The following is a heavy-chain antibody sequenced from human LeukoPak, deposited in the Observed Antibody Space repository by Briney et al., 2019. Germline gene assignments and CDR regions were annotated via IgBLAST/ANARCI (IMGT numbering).Heavy chain of an antibody. J-gene: IGHJ4*02. V-gene: IGHV4-59*01. D-gene: IGHD5-18*01. CDR3: ARYNYGPLDY. CDR1: GDSMSYYY. CDR2: IYYSGSN. Sequence: SETLSLTCTVSGDSMSYYYWSWIRQTPGKGLEWIGYIYYSGSNNYSPSPKSRATLSVDTSKNQFSLKLSSVTAADTAVYYCARYNYGPLDYWGQGILVTVSS.